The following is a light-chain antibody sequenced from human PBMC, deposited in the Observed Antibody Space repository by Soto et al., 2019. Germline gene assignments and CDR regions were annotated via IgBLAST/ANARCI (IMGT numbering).Light chain of an antibody. V-gene: IGLV2-14*03. J-gene: IGLJ1*01. CDR2: DVS. Sequence: QSALTQPASVSGPPGQSITISCTGTSSDVGASNYVSWYQHRPGEAPKLMIYDVSNRPSGVATRFSGSKSGNTASLTISGLQAEDEADYYCSSYTTSNTLGYLFGTGTKVTVL. CDR1: SSDVGASNY. CDR3: SSYTTSNTLGYL.